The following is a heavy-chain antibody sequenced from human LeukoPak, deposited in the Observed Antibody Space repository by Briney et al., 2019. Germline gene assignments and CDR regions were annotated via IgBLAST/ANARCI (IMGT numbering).Heavy chain of an antibody. V-gene: IGHV1-18*01. CDR3: ARDVRNYRYWFDP. CDR2: ISAYNGNT. J-gene: IGHJ5*02. Sequence: GASVKVSCKASGYTLTSYGISWVRQAPGQGLEWMGWISAYNGNTNYAQKLQGRVTLTTDTSTSTAYMELRSLRSDDTAVYYCARDVRNYRYWFDPWGQGTLVTVSS. CDR1: GYTLTSYG. D-gene: IGHD4-11*01.